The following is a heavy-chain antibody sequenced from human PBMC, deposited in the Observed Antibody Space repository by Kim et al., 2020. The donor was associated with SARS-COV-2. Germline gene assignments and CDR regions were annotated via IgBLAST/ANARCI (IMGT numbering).Heavy chain of an antibody. J-gene: IGHJ4*02. CDR2: INPIFATA. CDR3: ARGGRYAGTYYDY. Sequence: SVKVSCKTSGGTFSSYTVKWVRQAPGQGLEWVGGINPIFATATSAQTFQGRVTITADESTNTVYMLLSSLRSEDTAVYYCARGGRYAGTYYDYWGQGTLVTVSS. D-gene: IGHD3-16*01. CDR1: GGTFSSYT. V-gene: IGHV1-69*13.